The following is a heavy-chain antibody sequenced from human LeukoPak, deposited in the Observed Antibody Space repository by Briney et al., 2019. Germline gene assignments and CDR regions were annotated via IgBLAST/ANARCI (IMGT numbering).Heavy chain of an antibody. CDR2: IKQDGSEK. J-gene: IGHJ4*02. CDR3: ARVETNHYYDSSGYLGY. Sequence: GGSLRLSCAASGFPFRSYWMSWVRQAPGKGREWVANIKQDGSEKYYVDSVKGRFTISRDNAKNSLYLQMNSLRAEDTAVYYCARVETNHYYDSSGYLGYWGQGTLVTLSS. CDR1: GFPFRSYW. V-gene: IGHV3-7*01. D-gene: IGHD3-22*01.